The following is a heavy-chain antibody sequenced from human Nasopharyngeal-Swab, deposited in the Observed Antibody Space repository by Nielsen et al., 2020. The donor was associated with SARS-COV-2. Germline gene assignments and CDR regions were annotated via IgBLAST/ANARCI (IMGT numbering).Heavy chain of an antibody. CDR1: GYSFTSYW. J-gene: IGHJ4*02. CDR2: IYPGDSDT. CDR3: ARIAAAGTSYFDY. V-gene: IGHV5-51*01. D-gene: IGHD6-13*01. Sequence: GGSRRLSCKGSGYSFTSYWIGWVRQMPGKDLEWMGIIYPGDSDTRYSPSFQGQVTISADKSISTAYLQWSSLKASDTAMYYCARIAAAGTSYFDYWGQGTLVTVSS.